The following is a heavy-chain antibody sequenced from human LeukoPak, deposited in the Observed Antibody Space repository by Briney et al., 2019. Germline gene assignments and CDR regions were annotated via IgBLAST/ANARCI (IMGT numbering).Heavy chain of an antibody. D-gene: IGHD6-19*01. CDR2: FDPEDAET. CDR1: GNTLAELS. V-gene: IGHV1-24*01. J-gene: IGHJ3*02. Sequence: GASVNVSCKVSGNTLAELSMHWVRQAPGKGLEWMRGFDPEDAETIDAQRCEGRVTMTYDTSTDTAYMEMSSLRPEDTAVYYCARNTCSQWLDPFDIWGQGTMVRVSS. CDR3: ARNTCSQWLDPFDI.